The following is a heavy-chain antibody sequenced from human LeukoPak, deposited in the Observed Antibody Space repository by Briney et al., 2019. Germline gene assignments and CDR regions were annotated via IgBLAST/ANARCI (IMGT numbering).Heavy chain of an antibody. CDR2: ISSSSSYI. Sequence: GGSLRLSCAASGFTFSSYSMNWVRQAPGKGLEWVSSISSSSSYIYYADSVKGRFTISRDSAKNSLYLQMNSLRAEDTAVYYCAREARAPRGAFDIWGQGTMVTVSS. J-gene: IGHJ3*02. V-gene: IGHV3-21*01. CDR1: GFTFSSYS. D-gene: IGHD3-10*01. CDR3: AREARAPRGAFDI.